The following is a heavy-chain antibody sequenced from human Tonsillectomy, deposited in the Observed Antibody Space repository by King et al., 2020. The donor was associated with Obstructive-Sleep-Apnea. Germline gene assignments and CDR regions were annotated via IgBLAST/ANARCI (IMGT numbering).Heavy chain of an antibody. CDR3: TRYRGYYRSFDY. CDR1: GFTFSDAW. J-gene: IGHJ4*02. V-gene: IGHV3-15*01. Sequence: VQLVESGGGWVEPGGSLRLSCAASGFTFSDAWMNWVRQAPGKGLEWVGLIKSKSDGGTTDYAAPVKGRFTISRDDSENTLYLQVNSLKTEDTAVYYCTRYRGYYRSFDYWGQGTLVTVSS. CDR2: IKSKSDGGTT. D-gene: IGHD5-18*01.